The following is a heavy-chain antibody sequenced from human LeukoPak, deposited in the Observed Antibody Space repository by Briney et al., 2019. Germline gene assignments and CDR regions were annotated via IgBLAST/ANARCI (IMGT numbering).Heavy chain of an antibody. CDR2: ISGSGGST. J-gene: IGHJ4*02. Sequence: GGSLRVSCAASGFTFSSYAMSWVRQAPGNGLEWVSAISGSGGSTYYADSVKGRFTISRDNSKNTLYLQMNSLRAEDTAVYYCAKDIGYCTNGVCWTFDYWGQGTLVTVSS. CDR3: AKDIGYCTNGVCWTFDY. CDR1: GFTFSSYA. V-gene: IGHV3-23*01. D-gene: IGHD2-8*01.